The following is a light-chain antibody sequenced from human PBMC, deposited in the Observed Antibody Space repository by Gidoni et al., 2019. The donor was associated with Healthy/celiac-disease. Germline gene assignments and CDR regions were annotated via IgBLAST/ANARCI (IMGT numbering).Light chain of an antibody. V-gene: IGKV1-33*01. Sequence: DIQMSQSPSSLSASVGDRVTITCQASQDISNYLNWYQQKPGKAPKLLIYDASNVETGDPSRLSGSGSGRDLTFTISSMKPEDIETYECQQYDNLPWGTLTFGPGTKVDIK. CDR1: QDISNY. J-gene: IGKJ3*01. CDR3: QQYDNLPWGTLT. CDR2: DAS.